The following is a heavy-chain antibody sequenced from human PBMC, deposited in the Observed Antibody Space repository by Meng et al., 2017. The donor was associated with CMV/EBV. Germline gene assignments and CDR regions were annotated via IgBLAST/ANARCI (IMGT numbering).Heavy chain of an antibody. CDR3: ARDRTMVRGVTGY. J-gene: IGHJ4*02. D-gene: IGHD3-10*01. CDR1: GYTFTSYG. Sequence: GQLVHVGEEVKKPGASVKGSCKVSGYTFTSYGISWVRQAPGQGLEWMGWISAYNGNTNYAQKLQGRVTMTTDTSTSTAYMELRSLRSDDTAVYYCARDRTMVRGVTGYWGQGTLVTVSS. V-gene: IGHV1-18*01. CDR2: ISAYNGNT.